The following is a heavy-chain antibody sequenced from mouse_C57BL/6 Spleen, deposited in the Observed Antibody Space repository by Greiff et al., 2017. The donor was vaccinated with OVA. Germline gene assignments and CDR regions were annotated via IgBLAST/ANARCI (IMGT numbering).Heavy chain of an antibody. CDR1: GYTFTEYT. CDR2: FYPGSGSI. D-gene: IGHD2-4*01. Sequence: QVQLKQSGAELVKPGASVKLSCKASGYTFTEYTIHWVKQRSGQGLEWIGWFYPGSGSIKYNEKFKDKATLTADKSSSTVYMELSRLTSEDSAVYFCARHEEESDYDDYYAMDYWGQGTSVTVSS. J-gene: IGHJ4*01. CDR3: ARHEEESDYDDYYAMDY. V-gene: IGHV1-62-2*01.